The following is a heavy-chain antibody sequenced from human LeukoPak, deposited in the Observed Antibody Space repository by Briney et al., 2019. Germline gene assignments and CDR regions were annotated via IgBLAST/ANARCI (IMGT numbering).Heavy chain of an antibody. D-gene: IGHD3-10*01. CDR1: GFTFSSYE. V-gene: IGHV3-48*03. CDR2: ISSSGGTI. J-gene: IGHJ4*02. Sequence: GGSLRLSCAASGFTFSSYEMNWVRQAPGKGLEWVSYISSSGGTIYYADSVKGRFTISRDNTKNSLYLQMNSLRAEDTAVYYCARAGILLWFWGQGTLVTVSS. CDR3: ARAGILLWF.